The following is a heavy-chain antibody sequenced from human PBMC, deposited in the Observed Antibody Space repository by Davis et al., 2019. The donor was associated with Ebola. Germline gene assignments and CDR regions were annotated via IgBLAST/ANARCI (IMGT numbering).Heavy chain of an antibody. D-gene: IGHD5-24*01. CDR1: GFTFSSYA. Sequence: GESLKISCAASGFTFSSYAMSWVRQAPGKGLEWVSAISGSGGSTYYADSVKGRFTISRDNSKNTLYLQMNSLRAEDTAVYYCAKGWMATINYFDYWGQGTLVTVSS. J-gene: IGHJ4*02. CDR3: AKGWMATINYFDY. V-gene: IGHV3-23*01. CDR2: ISGSGGST.